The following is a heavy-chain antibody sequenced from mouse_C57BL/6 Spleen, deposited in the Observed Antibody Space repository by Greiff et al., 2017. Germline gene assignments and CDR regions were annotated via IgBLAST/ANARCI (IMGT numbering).Heavy chain of an antibody. CDR1: GYTFTSYW. Sequence: QVQLQQPGAELVRPGSSVKLSCKASGYTFTSYWMHWVKQRPIQGLEWIGNIDPSDSDTHYNQKFKDKATLTVDKSYSTAYLQLSSLTSEDSAVYYCARSPVGYYVDYWGQGTTLTVSS. D-gene: IGHD2-2*01. J-gene: IGHJ2*01. CDR2: IDPSDSDT. CDR3: ARSPVGYYVDY. V-gene: IGHV1-52*01.